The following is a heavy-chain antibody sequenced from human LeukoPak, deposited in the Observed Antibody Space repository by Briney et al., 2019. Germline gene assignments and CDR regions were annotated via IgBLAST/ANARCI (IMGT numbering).Heavy chain of an antibody. V-gene: IGHV3-49*04. Sequence: SGGSLRLSCTASGFTFGDYAMSWVRQAPEKGLEWVGFIRSKAYGGTTEYAASVKGRLTISRDDSKSIAYLQMNSLKTEDTALYYCSRNLDGDSCGFFDYWGQGTLATVSS. D-gene: IGHD2-21*01. CDR3: SRNLDGDSCGFFDY. J-gene: IGHJ4*02. CDR1: GFTFGDYA. CDR2: IRSKAYGGTT.